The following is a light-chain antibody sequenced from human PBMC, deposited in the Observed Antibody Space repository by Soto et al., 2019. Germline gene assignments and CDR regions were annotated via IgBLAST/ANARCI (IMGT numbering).Light chain of an antibody. CDR1: SSDVGDFNY. V-gene: IGLV2-14*03. Sequence: QSALTQPASVSGSPGRSITISCTGTSSDVGDFNYVSWYQHLPGRAPKLIIFDVTNRPSGISYRFSASKSGSTASLTISGLHADDEDDYYCCSSSRSSTHVVFGGGTKLTVL. J-gene: IGLJ2*01. CDR3: CSSSRSSTHVV. CDR2: DVT.